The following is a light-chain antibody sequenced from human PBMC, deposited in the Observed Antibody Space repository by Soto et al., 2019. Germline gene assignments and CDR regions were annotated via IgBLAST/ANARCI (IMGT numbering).Light chain of an antibody. CDR1: QSIRTY. CDR2: AAS. CDR3: QQSYISPHT. V-gene: IGKV1-39*01. J-gene: IGKJ1*01. Sequence: DIQMTQSPSSLSASAGDSVTITCRASQSIRTYLNWYQQKPGKAPNLLIFAASSLQSGVPSRFGGSGSGTDFTLTISSLQPEDFATYYWQQSYISPHTFGQGTKVEIK.